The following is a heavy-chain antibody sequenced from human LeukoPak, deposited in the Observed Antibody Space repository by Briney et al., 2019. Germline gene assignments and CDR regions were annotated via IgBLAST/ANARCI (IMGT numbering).Heavy chain of an antibody. CDR2: INPNGGST. D-gene: IGHD2-15*01. J-gene: IGHJ6*03. CDR1: GYTFTSYY. CDR3: ASVPKDAGYYYYMDV. V-gene: IGHV1-46*01. Sequence: ASVKVSCKASGYTFTSYYMHWVRQAPGQGLEWMGIINPNGGSTNYAQKFQGRVTMTTDTSTSTVYMELSSLRSEDTAVYYCASVPKDAGYYYYMDVWGKGTTVTVSS.